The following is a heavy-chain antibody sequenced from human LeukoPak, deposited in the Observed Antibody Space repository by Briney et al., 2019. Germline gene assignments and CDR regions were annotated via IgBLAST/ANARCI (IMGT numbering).Heavy chain of an antibody. D-gene: IGHD3-9*01. CDR1: GESLSGYY. J-gene: IGHJ5*02. Sequence: SETLSLTCAVYGESLSGYYWSWIRQSPGKGLEWIGEGGDRGGTKYSPSLKSRVTISADTSKNQFSLNLRSVNAADTAVYYCAKNGQTGFSFDPWGQGTLVTVSS. V-gene: IGHV4-34*01. CDR3: AKNGQTGFSFDP. CDR2: GGDRGGT.